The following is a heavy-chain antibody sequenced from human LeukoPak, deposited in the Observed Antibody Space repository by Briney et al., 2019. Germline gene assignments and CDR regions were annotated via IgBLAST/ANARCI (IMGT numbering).Heavy chain of an antibody. J-gene: IGHJ4*02. CDR1: GCTFTSYD. CDR3: ARKLGAPHYFDF. CDR2: MNPNTGKT. Sequence: VASVKVSCKASGCTFTSYDIHWVRQATRQGLEWMGWMNPNTGKTDFAKKFQGRVTMTRNTSINTVYMELSSLRSEDTAVYYCARKLGAPHYFDFWGQGTLVTVSS. V-gene: IGHV1-8*01. D-gene: IGHD1-26*01.